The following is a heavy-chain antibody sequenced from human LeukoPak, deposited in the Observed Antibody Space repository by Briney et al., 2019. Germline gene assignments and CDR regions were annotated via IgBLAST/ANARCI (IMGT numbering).Heavy chain of an antibody. CDR3: AKGDKPVIAMVKFDY. V-gene: IGHV3-23*01. D-gene: IGHD5-18*01. CDR2: ISGSGTNT. J-gene: IGHJ4*02. Sequence: GGSLRLSCAASGFTFSSYTMNWVRQAPGKGLEWVSGISGSGTNTYYADSVKGRFTISRDNSKNTLYMQMNSLRAEDTAVYYCAKGDKPVIAMVKFDYWGQGTLVTVSS. CDR1: GFTFSSYT.